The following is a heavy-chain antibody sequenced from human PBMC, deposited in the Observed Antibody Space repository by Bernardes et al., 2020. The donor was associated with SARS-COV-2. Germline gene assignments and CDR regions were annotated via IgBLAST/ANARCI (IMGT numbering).Heavy chain of an antibody. Sequence: GGSLKIPCKGSGYSLTTYWISWVRPMPGKGLEWKGKIDPSDSYTEYNPSFQGHVSISADKSISTAYLQWSSLKASDTATYYCGRHRRIGGRRRLDNWGQGTLVTVSS. V-gene: IGHV5-10-1*01. J-gene: IGHJ4*02. CDR1: GYSLTTYW. CDR3: GRHRRIGGRRRLDN. D-gene: IGHD6-6*01. CDR2: IDPSDSYT.